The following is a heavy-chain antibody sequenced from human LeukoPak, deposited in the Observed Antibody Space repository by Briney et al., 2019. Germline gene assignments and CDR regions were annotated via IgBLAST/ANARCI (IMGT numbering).Heavy chain of an antibody. D-gene: IGHD1-26*01. CDR3: AGDRKSGNFLGEFDH. CDR2: ISSSAGYM. CDR1: GFIFRDYH. V-gene: IGHV3-21*01. J-gene: IGHJ5*02. Sequence: GGSLRLSCAASGFIFRDYHIHWVRQAPGKGLEWVSSISSSAGYMYYADSVKGRFTISRDNAKNSLYLQMNTLRAEDTAVYYCAGDRKSGNFLGEFDHWGLGTLVTVSS.